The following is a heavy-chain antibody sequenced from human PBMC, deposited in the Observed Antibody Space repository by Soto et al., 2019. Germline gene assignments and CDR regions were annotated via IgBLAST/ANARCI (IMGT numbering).Heavy chain of an antibody. J-gene: IGHJ3*02. CDR2: IDPSDSYT. CDR3: ARLHPSHAFNI. V-gene: IGHV5-10-1*01. CDR1: GYNFTTYW. Sequence: EVQLVQSGAEVKKSGESLRISCQGSGYNFTTYWINWVRQMPGKGLEWMGRIDPSDSYTDYSPSFQGHVTISADKSIRTAYVQWTSLQASETAMYYCARLHPSHAFNIWGQGTMVTVSS.